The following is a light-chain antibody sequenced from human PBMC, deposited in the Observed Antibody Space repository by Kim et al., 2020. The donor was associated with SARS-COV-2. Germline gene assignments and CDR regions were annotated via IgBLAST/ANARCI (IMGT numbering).Light chain of an antibody. V-gene: IGKV1-5*03. CDR1: QRISSW. CDR2: KAS. CDR3: QQYNSYPYT. Sequence: SGYVGDRVTITSRASQRISSWLAWYQQNPGKAPKLLIYKASSLERGVPSRFSGSGSGTEFTLTISSLQPDDFATYYCQQYNSYPYTFGQGPKLEI. J-gene: IGKJ2*01.